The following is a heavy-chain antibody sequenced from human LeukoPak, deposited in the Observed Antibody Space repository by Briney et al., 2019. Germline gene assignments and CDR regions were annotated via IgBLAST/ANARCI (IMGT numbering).Heavy chain of an antibody. CDR2: IYYSGST. V-gene: IGHV4-39*07. J-gene: IGHJ4*02. Sequence: SETLSLTCTVSGGSISSSSYYWGWIRQPPGKGLEWVGRIYYSGSTYYNPSLKSRVTICVDTSKNQYSLNLSSVTAADTDVYYCARGFLGDYFGSGSYYVFDYWGQGTLVTVSS. CDR3: ARGFLGDYFGSGSYYVFDY. D-gene: IGHD3-10*01. CDR1: GGSISSSSYY.